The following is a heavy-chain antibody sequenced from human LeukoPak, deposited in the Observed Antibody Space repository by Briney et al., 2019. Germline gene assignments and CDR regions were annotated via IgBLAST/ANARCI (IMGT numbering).Heavy chain of an antibody. Sequence: SETLSLTCAVYGGSFSGYYWSWIRQPPGKGLEWIGEINHSGSTNYNPSLKRRVTISVDTSKNQFSLKLSSVTAADTAVYYCARRGYSSGWYAYWGQGTLVTVSS. CDR3: ARRGYSSGWYAY. D-gene: IGHD6-19*01. CDR1: GGSFSGYY. CDR2: INHSGST. J-gene: IGHJ4*02. V-gene: IGHV4-34*01.